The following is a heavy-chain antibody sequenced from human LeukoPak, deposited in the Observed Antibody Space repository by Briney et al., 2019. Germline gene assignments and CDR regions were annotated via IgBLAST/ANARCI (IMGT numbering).Heavy chain of an antibody. CDR1: GGSISSGPYY. J-gene: IGHJ4*02. V-gene: IGHV4-39*01. CDR3: ARRDDSSGYHKIFDY. CDR2: IYYGENT. Sequence: SETLSLTCTVSGGSISSGPYYWGWIRQPPGKGLEWIGNIYYGENTYYNPSLKSRFTISIDTSKNQFYLKLSSLTAADTAVYYCARRDDSSGYHKIFDYWGPGTLVTVSS. D-gene: IGHD3-22*01.